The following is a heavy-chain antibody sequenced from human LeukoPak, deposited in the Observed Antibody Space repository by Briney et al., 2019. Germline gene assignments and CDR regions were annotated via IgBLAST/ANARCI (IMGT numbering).Heavy chain of an antibody. CDR1: GYTFTSYY. CDR2: INPSGGST. V-gene: IGHV1-46*01. Sequence: ASVKVSCKASGYTFTSYYMHWVRQAPGQGLEWMGIINPSGGSTSYAQKFQGRVTMTRDMSTSTVYMELSSLRSEDTAVYYCARHLRIKTSSPYYYYMDVWGKGTTVTVSS. J-gene: IGHJ6*03. CDR3: ARHLRIKTSSPYYYYMDV.